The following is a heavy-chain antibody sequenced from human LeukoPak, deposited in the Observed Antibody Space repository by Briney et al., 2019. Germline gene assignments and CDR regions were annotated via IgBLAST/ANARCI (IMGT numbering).Heavy chain of an antibody. CDR3: AKNTSGWYLDY. V-gene: IGHV3-23*01. CDR1: GFTFSFYA. CDR2: ISGSGFST. Sequence: QAGGSLRLSCAASGFTFSFYAMSWVRQAPGKGLEWVSSISGSGFSTYYADSVKGRFTISRDNSKNTLYLQMNSLRAEDTAVYYCAKNTSGWYLDYWGQGTLVTVSS. D-gene: IGHD6-19*01. J-gene: IGHJ4*02.